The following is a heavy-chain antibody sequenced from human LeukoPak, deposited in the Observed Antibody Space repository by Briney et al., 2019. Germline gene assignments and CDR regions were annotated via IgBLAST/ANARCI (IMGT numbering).Heavy chain of an antibody. CDR3: ARDMRVVVGTFDY. J-gene: IGHJ4*02. Sequence: SETLSLTCTVSGGSISSYYLSWIRQPAGKGLEWIGRIYSSGSTNYNPSLRSRVTMSVDTSKNQFSLKLNSVTAADMAVYYCARDMRVVVGTFDYWGQGTLVTVSS. V-gene: IGHV4-4*07. CDR1: GGSISSYY. CDR2: IYSSGST. D-gene: IGHD3-22*01.